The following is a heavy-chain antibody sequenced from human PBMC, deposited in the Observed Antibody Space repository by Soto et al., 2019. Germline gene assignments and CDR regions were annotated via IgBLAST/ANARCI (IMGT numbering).Heavy chain of an antibody. CDR2: IGGAGVST. V-gene: IGHV3-23*01. Sequence: LRLSCAGSGFTFSTFAMSWVRQTPGKGLEWVSGIGGAGVSTFYADSVKGRFTISRDNSKNTLYPQMNSLGADDTAVYYCAKSYGGNARFDYWGQGTLVTVSS. CDR1: GFTFSTFA. D-gene: IGHD4-17*01. CDR3: AKSYGGNARFDY. J-gene: IGHJ4*02.